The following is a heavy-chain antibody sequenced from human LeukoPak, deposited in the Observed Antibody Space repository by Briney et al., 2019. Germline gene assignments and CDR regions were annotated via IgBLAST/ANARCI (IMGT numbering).Heavy chain of an antibody. CDR1: GLTLSNYW. Sequence: GGSLRLSCTASGLTLSNYWMIWVRQAPGKGLQWVAKIKQDGSEKYYVDSVKGRFTISRDNAQNSLYLQMNGLRVEDTAVYYCTRRLDDWGQGTLVTVSS. D-gene: IGHD3-16*01. CDR3: TRRLDD. J-gene: IGHJ4*02. V-gene: IGHV3-7*01. CDR2: IKQDGSEK.